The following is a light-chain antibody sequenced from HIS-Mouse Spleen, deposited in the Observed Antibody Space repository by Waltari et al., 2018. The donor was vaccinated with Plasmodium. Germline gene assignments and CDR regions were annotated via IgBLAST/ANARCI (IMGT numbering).Light chain of an antibody. Sequence: SYELTQPPSVSVSPGQTASITCSGAKLGDKYACWYQQKPGQSPVLVIYQDTKRPSGIPERFSGSNSGNKATLTISGTQAMDEADYYCQAWDSSTVVFGGGTKLTVL. CDR1: KLGDKY. J-gene: IGLJ2*01. CDR2: QDT. V-gene: IGLV3-1*01. CDR3: QAWDSSTVV.